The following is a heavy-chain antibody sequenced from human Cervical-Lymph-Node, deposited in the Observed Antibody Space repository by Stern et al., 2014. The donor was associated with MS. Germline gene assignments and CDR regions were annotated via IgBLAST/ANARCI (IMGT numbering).Heavy chain of an antibody. CDR3: ARGNARITMVRGVPHTFDY. J-gene: IGHJ4*02. CDR2: INPSGGST. Sequence: QLVQSGAEVKKPGASVKVSCKASGYTFTSYYMHWVRQAPGQGLEWMGIINPSGGSTSYAQKFQGRVTMTRDTSTSTVYMELSSLRSEDTAVYYCARGNARITMVRGVPHTFDYWGQGTLVTVSS. D-gene: IGHD3-10*01. V-gene: IGHV1-46*01. CDR1: GYTFTSYY.